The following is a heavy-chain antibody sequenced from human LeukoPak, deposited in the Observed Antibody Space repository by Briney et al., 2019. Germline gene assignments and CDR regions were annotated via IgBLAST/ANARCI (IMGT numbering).Heavy chain of an antibody. J-gene: IGHJ4*02. D-gene: IGHD1-26*01. CDR1: GGSVSSGNYY. V-gene: IGHV4-61*02. CDR3: AQGGELMNY. CDR2: IYTSGST. Sequence: SQTLSLTCTVSGGSVSSGNYYWTWIRQPAGKGLEWIGRIYTSGSTNYNPSLKSRVTISIDASKNQFSLRLSSVTAADTAVYYCAQGGELMNYWGQGTLVTVSS.